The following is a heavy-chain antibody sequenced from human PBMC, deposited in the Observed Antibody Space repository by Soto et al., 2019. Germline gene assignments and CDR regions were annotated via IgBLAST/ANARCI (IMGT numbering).Heavy chain of an antibody. J-gene: IGHJ4*02. CDR2: IIPILGIA. V-gene: IGHV1-69*02. Sequence: QVQLVQSGAEVKKPGSSVKVSCKASGGTFSSYTISWVRQAPGQGLEWMGRIIPILGIANYAQKFQGRVTITADKPTSTAHRDLSSLRSEDTAVYYCARSAHSGYDCHCFDYWGPGTLVTVSS. D-gene: IGHD5-12*01. CDR1: GGTFSSYT. CDR3: ARSAHSGYDCHCFDY.